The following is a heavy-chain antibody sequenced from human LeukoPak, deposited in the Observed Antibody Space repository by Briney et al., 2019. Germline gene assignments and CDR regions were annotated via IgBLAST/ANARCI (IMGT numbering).Heavy chain of an antibody. CDR1: GYSISTGYY. Sequence: SETLSLTCTVSGYSISTGYYWDWIRQPPGKGLEWIGTFYHGGSTYYNPSLKSRVTISVDTSKNQFSLKLSSVTAADTAVYYCARAEAYDSSGYYHRADAFDIWGQGTMVTVSS. V-gene: IGHV4-38-2*02. J-gene: IGHJ3*02. D-gene: IGHD3-22*01. CDR2: FYHGGST. CDR3: ARAEAYDSSGYYHRADAFDI.